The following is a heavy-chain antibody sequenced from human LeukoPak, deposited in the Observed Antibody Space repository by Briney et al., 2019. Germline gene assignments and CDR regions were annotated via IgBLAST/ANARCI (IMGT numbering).Heavy chain of an antibody. Sequence: AASVKVSCKVSGYTLTELSMHWVRQAPGKGLAGMGGFDPEDGETIYAQKFQGRVSMTEDTHTDTAYMELSRLRSEDTAVYYCATVMITFGGVIVHPRAFDYWGQGTLVTVSS. CDR3: ATVMITFGGVIVHPRAFDY. CDR1: GYTLTELS. J-gene: IGHJ4*02. V-gene: IGHV1-24*01. D-gene: IGHD3-16*02. CDR2: FDPEDGET.